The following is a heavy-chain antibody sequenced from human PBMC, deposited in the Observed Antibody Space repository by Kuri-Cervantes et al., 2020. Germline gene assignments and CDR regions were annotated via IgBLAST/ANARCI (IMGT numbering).Heavy chain of an antibody. J-gene: IGHJ4*02. V-gene: IGHV3-11*01. CDR2: ITSLGEVI. CDR1: GFAFSNYY. CDR3: AKGLGPARPPPFDY. Sequence: GESLKISCTASGFAFSNYYMSWIRQAPGKGLEWVSYITSLGEVIEYSVSVKGRFTISRDNSKNTLYLQMNSLRAEDTAVYYCAKGLGPARPPPFDYWGQGTLVTVSS. D-gene: IGHD6-6*01.